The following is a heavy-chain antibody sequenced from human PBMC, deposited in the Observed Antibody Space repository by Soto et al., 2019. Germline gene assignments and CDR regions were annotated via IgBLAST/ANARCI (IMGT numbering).Heavy chain of an antibody. Sequence: SETLSLTCTIYGDSISSYFWSWIRQPPGKGLEWIGYIHYSGTTVYSPSLKSRVTMSIDTSENQFTLNLTSVTAADTAVYFCAKDTGGYYLDAWGQGSLVTVSS. D-gene: IGHD7-27*01. CDR2: IHYSGTT. CDR3: AKDTGGYYLDA. J-gene: IGHJ4*01. CDR1: GDSISSYF. V-gene: IGHV4-59*01.